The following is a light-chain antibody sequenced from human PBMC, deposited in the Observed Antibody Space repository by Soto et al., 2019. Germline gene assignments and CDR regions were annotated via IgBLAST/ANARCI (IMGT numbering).Light chain of an antibody. J-gene: IGLJ1*01. CDR3: SSYTSSSTLSYV. Sequence: QSVLTQSASVSGSPGQSITISCTGTSSDVGGYNYVSWYQQHPGKAPKLMIYEVSNRPSGVSNRFSGSKSGNTASLTISGLQAEDEADYYCSSYTSSSTLSYVFGTGTKLTVL. CDR2: EVS. V-gene: IGLV2-14*01. CDR1: SSDVGGYNY.